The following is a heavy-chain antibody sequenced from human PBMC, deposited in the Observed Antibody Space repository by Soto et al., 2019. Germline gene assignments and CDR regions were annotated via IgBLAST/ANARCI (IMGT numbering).Heavy chain of an antibody. CDR2: IYYSGST. V-gene: IGHV4-39*01. Sequence: SETLSLTCTVSGGSISSSSYYWGWIRQPPGKGLEWIGSIYYSGSTYYNPSLKSRVTISVDTSKNQFSLKLSSVTAADTAVYYCARVYSSSWYRRDKYWFDPWGQGTLVTVSS. CDR3: ARVYSSSWYRRDKYWFDP. D-gene: IGHD6-13*01. CDR1: GGSISSSSYY. J-gene: IGHJ5*02.